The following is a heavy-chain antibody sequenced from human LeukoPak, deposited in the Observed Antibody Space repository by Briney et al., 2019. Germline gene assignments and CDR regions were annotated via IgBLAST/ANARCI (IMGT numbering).Heavy chain of an antibody. J-gene: IGHJ3*02. CDR2: ISYDGSNK. CDR1: GFTFSSYA. D-gene: IGHD6-19*01. CDR3: ARVFLAVEAFDI. Sequence: PGRSLRLSCAASGFTFSSYAMHWVRQAPGKGLEWVAVISYDGSNKYYADSVKGRFTISRDNSKNTLYLQMNSLRAEDTAVYYCARVFLAVEAFDIWGQGTMVTVSS. V-gene: IGHV3-30-3*01.